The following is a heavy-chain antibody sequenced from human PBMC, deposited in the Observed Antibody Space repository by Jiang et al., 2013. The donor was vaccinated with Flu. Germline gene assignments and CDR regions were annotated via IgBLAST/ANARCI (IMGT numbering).Heavy chain of an antibody. J-gene: IGHJ5*02. V-gene: IGHV1-69*04. CDR3: ARDRRLAAGPRRGDWFDP. Sequence: AQKFQGRVTITADKSTSTAYMELSSLRSEDTAVYYCARDRRLAAGPRRGDWFDPWGQGTLVTVSS. D-gene: IGHD6-13*01.